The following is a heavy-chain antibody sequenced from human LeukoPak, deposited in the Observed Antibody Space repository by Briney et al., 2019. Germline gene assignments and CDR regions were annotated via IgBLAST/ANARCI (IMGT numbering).Heavy chain of an antibody. J-gene: IGHJ5*02. V-gene: IGHV4-30-2*01. Sequence: SETLSLTCAVSGGSISSGGYSWSWIRQPPGKGLEWIGYIYHSGSTYYNPSLKSRVTISVDRSKNQFSLKLSSVTAADTAVYYCARGFPVTMVRGVIRGGFDPWGQGTLVTVS. D-gene: IGHD3-10*01. CDR1: GGSISSGGYS. CDR2: IYHSGST. CDR3: ARGFPVTMVRGVIRGGFDP.